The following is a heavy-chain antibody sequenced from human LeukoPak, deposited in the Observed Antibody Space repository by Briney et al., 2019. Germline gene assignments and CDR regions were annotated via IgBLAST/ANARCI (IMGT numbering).Heavy chain of an antibody. Sequence: PGGSLRLSCAASGFTFSSYAMSWVRQAPGKGLEWVSAIRGSGGSTYYADSVKGRFTISRDNSKNTLYLQMNSLRAEDTAVYYCAKDRLLDLDVAGTSDYWGQGTLVTVSS. CDR3: AKDRLLDLDVAGTSDY. V-gene: IGHV3-23*01. CDR1: GFTFSSYA. D-gene: IGHD6-19*01. CDR2: IRGSGGST. J-gene: IGHJ4*02.